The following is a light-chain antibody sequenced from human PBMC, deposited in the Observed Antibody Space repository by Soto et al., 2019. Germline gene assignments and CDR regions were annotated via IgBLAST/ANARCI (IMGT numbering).Light chain of an antibody. Sequence: QSVLTQPASVSGSPGQSITISCTGTSSDVGGYNYVSWYQQHPGKAPELMIYDVSNRPSGVSNRFSGSKSGNTASLTISGLQAEDEADYYCSSYTSSNVVFGGGTKLTVL. CDR3: SSYTSSNVV. J-gene: IGLJ2*01. CDR2: DVS. V-gene: IGLV2-14*01. CDR1: SSDVGGYNY.